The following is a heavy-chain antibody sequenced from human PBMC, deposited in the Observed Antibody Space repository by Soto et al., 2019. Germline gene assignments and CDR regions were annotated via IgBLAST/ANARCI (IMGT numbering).Heavy chain of an antibody. Sequence: QVQLVQSGAEVKRPGSSVKVSCKAYGGDFSNFAISWVRQAPGQGLEWVGGIFPLLATATYTQKLHGRVAITADESTTTVYMELSSLRSDDTAVYYCAIEVSQLVGGTHFASWGQGTLVTVSS. CDR3: AIEVSQLVGGTHFAS. V-gene: IGHV1-69*01. CDR2: IFPLLATA. D-gene: IGHD1-26*01. J-gene: IGHJ5*02. CDR1: GGDFSNFA.